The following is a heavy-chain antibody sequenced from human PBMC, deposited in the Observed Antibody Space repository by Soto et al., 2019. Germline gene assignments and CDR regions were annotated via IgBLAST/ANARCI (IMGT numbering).Heavy chain of an antibody. CDR2: ISGSGGST. CDR3: AKDYYGALWFGAQDAFDI. CDR1: GFTFSSYA. J-gene: IGHJ3*02. Sequence: EVQLLESGGGLVQPGGSLRLSCAASGFTFSSYAMSWVRQAPGKGLEWVSAISGSGGSTYYADSVKGRFTISRDNSKNTLYLQMNSLRAEDTAVYYCAKDYYGALWFGAQDAFDIWGQGTMVTVSS. D-gene: IGHD3-10*01. V-gene: IGHV3-23*01.